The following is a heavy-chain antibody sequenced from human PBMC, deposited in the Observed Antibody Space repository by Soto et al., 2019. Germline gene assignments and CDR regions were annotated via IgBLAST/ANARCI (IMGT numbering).Heavy chain of an antibody. J-gene: IGHJ6*02. CDR3: ARAYLNYYYYYGMDV. CDR1: GYTFTSYA. CDR2: INAGNGNT. D-gene: IGHD3-16*01. V-gene: IGHV1-3*01. Sequence: ASVNVSCKASGYTFTSYAMHWVRQAPGQRLEWMGWINAGNGNTKYSQKFQGRVTITRDTSASTAYMELSSLRSEDTAVYYCARAYLNYYYYYGMDVWGQGTTVTVSS.